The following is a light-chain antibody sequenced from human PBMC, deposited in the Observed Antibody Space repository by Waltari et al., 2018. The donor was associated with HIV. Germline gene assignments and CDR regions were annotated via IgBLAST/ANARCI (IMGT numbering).Light chain of an antibody. V-gene: IGLV4-69*02. CDR2: LKRDGSH. Sequence: QLVLTQSPSASASLGASVKLTCTLSRGHTNYAIAWHQQHPEKGTRYLMTLKRDGSHSKGDGIPDRFSGSSSGAERYLIISSLQSEDEADYYCQTWGTGIQVFGGGTKVTVL. CDR3: QTWGTGIQV. J-gene: IGLJ3*02. CDR1: RGHTNYA.